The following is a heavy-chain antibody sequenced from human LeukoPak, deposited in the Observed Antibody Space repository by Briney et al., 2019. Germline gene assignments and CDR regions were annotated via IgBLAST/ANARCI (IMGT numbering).Heavy chain of an antibody. V-gene: IGHV3-30*18. CDR1: GFTFSSYG. D-gene: IGHD3-22*01. CDR3: AKDGISYYYDSSGPFDL. CDR2: ISYDGSNK. Sequence: QPGRSLRLSCAASGFTFSSYGMHWVRQAPGKGLEWVADISYDGSNKYYADSVKGRFTISRDNSKNTLYLQMNSLRAEDTAVYYCAKDGISYYYDSSGPFDLWGRGTLVTV. J-gene: IGHJ2*01.